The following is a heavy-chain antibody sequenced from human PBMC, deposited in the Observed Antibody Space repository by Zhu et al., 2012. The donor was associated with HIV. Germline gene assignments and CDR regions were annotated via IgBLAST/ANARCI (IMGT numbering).Heavy chain of an antibody. CDR3: AKTRTNGWYSYAFDM. V-gene: IGHV4-39*01. Sequence: QVQLQQWGAGLLKPSETLSLTCAVSGGSITSSSYFWAWIRQPPGKGLEWIGTIYYSGSIYHNPSLKSRVTISVDTSKNQFSLKLSSVTAADTALYFCAKTRTNGWYSYAFDMWGQGTMVTVSS. CDR1: GGSITSSSYF. CDR2: IYYSGSI. J-gene: IGHJ3*02. D-gene: IGHD6-19*01.